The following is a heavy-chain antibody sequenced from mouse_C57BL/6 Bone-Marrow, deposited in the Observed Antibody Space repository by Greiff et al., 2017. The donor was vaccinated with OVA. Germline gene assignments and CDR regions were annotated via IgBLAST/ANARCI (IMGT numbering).Heavy chain of an antibody. J-gene: IGHJ3*01. CDR2: IWSGGST. Sequence: QVQLKQSGPGLVQPSQSLSITCTVSGFSLTSYGVHWVRQSPGKGLEWLGVIWSGGSTDYNAAFISRRSISKDNSKSQVFFKMNSLQADDTAIYYCARGSPAWFAYWGQGTLVTVSA. CDR1: GFSLTSYG. CDR3: ARGSPAWFAY. V-gene: IGHV2-2*01.